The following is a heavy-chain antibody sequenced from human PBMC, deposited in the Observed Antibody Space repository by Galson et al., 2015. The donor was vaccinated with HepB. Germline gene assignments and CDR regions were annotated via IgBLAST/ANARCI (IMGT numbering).Heavy chain of an antibody. Sequence: SVKVSCKASGFTFTSYSMHWVRQAPGQGLEWMGIINPSGGSTSYAQKFQGRVTMTRDTSTSTVYMELSSLRSEDTAVYYCARDGYYDFWSGYYTGMEPDPSKSSYGMDVWGQGTPVTASS. V-gene: IGHV1-46*01. D-gene: IGHD3-3*01. CDR1: GFTFTSYS. CDR3: ARDGYYDFWSGYYTGMEPDPSKSSYGMDV. J-gene: IGHJ6*02. CDR2: INPSGGST.